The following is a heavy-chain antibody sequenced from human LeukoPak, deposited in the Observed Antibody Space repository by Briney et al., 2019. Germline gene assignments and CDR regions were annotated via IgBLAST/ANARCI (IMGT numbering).Heavy chain of an antibody. CDR3: AREISFGSGSSGDY. CDR1: GDSISTSNSY. V-gene: IGHV4-39*07. D-gene: IGHD3-10*01. Sequence: SETLSLTCTVSGDSISTSNSYWGWIRQPPGKGLEWIGSIYYSGNTYYNASLKSRVTISVDTSKNQFSLKLSSVTAADTAVYYCAREISFGSGSSGDYWGQGTLVTVSS. J-gene: IGHJ4*02. CDR2: IYYSGNT.